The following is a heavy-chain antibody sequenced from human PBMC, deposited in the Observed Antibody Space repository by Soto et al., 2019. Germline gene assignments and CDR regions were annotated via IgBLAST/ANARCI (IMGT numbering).Heavy chain of an antibody. Sequence: SVKVSWKGSGGSFSSDASSWGRQAPGQGLEWMGGIIPIFGTANYAQKFQGRVTITADESTSTAYMELSSLRSEDTAVYYCASGALGYCTNGVCPEPPYYYSGMDVWGQGTTVTVSS. CDR1: GGSFSSDA. CDR3: ASGALGYCTNGVCPEPPYYYSGMDV. V-gene: IGHV1-69*01. J-gene: IGHJ6*02. D-gene: IGHD2-8*01. CDR2: IIPIFGTA.